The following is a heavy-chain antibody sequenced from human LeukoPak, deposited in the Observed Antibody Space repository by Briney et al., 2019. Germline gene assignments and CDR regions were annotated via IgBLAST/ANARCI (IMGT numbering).Heavy chain of an antibody. CDR2: ISAYNGNT. CDR1: GYTFTSYG. Sequence: GASVKVSCKASGYTFTSYGISWVRQAPGQGLEWMGWISAYNGNTNYAQKLQGRVTMTTDTSTSTAYMELRSLRSDDTAVYYCARVGIFSDCSGGSCYLGINWFDPWGQGTLVTVSS. D-gene: IGHD2-15*01. CDR3: ARVGIFSDCSGGSCYLGINWFDP. J-gene: IGHJ5*02. V-gene: IGHV1-18*01.